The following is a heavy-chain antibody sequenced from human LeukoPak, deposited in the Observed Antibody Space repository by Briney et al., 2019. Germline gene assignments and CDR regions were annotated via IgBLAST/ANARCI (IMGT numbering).Heavy chain of an antibody. D-gene: IGHD6-19*01. CDR3: AKEEEAVAALPVYGMDV. V-gene: IGHV3-30*02. CDR2: IRYDGINK. Sequence: GGSLRLSCAASGFTFSSYGMHWVRQAPGKGLEWVAFIRYDGINKYYADSVKGRFTISRDNFKNTLYMQMKSLRAEDTAVYYCAKEEEAVAALPVYGMDVWGQGTTVTVSS. J-gene: IGHJ6*02. CDR1: GFTFSSYG.